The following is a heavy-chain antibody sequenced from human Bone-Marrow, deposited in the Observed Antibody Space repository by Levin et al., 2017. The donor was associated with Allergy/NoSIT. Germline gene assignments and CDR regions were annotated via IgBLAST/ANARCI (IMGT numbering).Heavy chain of an antibody. CDR1: GGTFSSYA. V-gene: IGHV1-69*01. Sequence: KISCKASGGTFSSYAISWVRQAPGQGLEWMGGIIPIFGTANYAQKFQGRVTITADESTSTAYMELSSLRSEDTAVYYCARDTPGGYNSTFDYWGQGTLVTVSS. J-gene: IGHJ4*02. CDR2: IIPIFGTA. D-gene: IGHD5-24*01. CDR3: ARDTPGGYNSTFDY.